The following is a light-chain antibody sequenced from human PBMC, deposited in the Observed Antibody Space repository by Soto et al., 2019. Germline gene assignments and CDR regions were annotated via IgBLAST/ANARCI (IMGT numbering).Light chain of an antibody. V-gene: IGKV3-11*01. CDR3: LQRSKWPLT. CDR1: QSVSNY. J-gene: IGKJ4*01. Sequence: EIVLTQSPATLSLSPGERATLSCGASQSVSNYLAWYQQKPGQAPRLFIYDASNRATGIPARFSGSGSGTDFTLTISSLEPEDFAVYYCLQRSKWPLTFGGGTKVEIK. CDR2: DAS.